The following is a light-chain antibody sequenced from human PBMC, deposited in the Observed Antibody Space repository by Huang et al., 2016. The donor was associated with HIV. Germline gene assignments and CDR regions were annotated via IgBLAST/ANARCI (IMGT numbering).Light chain of an antibody. CDR2: GAS. J-gene: IGKJ4*01. CDR1: QSVSSSY. CDR3: QQYGDPLT. Sequence: EVVLTQSPGTLSLSLGDRATLSCRASQSVSSSYLAWYQQKPGQAPRLLIYGASSRASGIPDRFSGSGSGTDFTLTISRLEPEDFAIYYCQQYGDPLTFGGGSKVKIK. V-gene: IGKV3-20*01.